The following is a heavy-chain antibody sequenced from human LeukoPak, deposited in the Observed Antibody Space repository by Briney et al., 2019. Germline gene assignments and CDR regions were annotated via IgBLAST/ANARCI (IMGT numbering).Heavy chain of an antibody. CDR1: GFTFSSYA. D-gene: IGHD3-10*01. J-gene: IGHJ4*02. Sequence: GGSLRLSCAASGFTFSSYAMSWVRQAPGKGLEWVSAISGSGGSTYYADSVKGRFTIFRDNSKNTLYLQMNSLRAEDTAVYYCAKDATMVRGVIIIMGTFDYWGQGTLVTVSS. CDR2: ISGSGGST. V-gene: IGHV3-23*01. CDR3: AKDATMVRGVIIIMGTFDY.